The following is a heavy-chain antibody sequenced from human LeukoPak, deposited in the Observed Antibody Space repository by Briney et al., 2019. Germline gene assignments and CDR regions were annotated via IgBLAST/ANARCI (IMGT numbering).Heavy chain of an antibody. CDR2: IKRETDGGTI. Sequence: GGSLRLSCAASGFTFSTYAMSWVRQAPGKGLEWLGRIKRETDGGTIDYAAPVKGRFTISRDDSRNTLYLQMDSLKIEDTAVYYCTTDRYYDNSELQFQHWGQGTLVTVSS. CDR3: TTDRYYDNSELQFQH. CDR1: GFTFSTYA. J-gene: IGHJ1*01. V-gene: IGHV3-15*01. D-gene: IGHD3-22*01.